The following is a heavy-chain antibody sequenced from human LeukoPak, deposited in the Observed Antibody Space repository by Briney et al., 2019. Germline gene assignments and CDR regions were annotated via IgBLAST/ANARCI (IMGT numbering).Heavy chain of an antibody. J-gene: IGHJ5*02. CDR1: GYSISSGYY. CDR3: ARDLAVASNWFDP. V-gene: IGHV4-38-2*02. D-gene: IGHD6-19*01. CDR2: IYHSGST. Sequence: SETLSLTCTVSGYSISSGYYWGWIRQPPGKGLEWIGSIYHSGSTNYNPSLKSRVTISVDTSKNQFSLKLSSVTAADTAVYYCARDLAVASNWFDPWGQGTLVTVSS.